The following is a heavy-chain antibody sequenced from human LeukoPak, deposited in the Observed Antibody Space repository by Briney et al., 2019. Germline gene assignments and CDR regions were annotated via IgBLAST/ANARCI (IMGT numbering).Heavy chain of an antibody. CDR2: VYHSGST. J-gene: IGHJ5*02. V-gene: IGHV4-4*02. Sequence: SETLSLTCAVSGDSISTNHWWSWVRPPPGKGLEWIGEVYHSGSTNYNPSLKSRVTISVDKTKNLFSLKLSSVTAADTAVYYCARGTYDFWSGYYLPWGQGTLVTVSS. CDR3: ARGTYDFWSGYYLP. D-gene: IGHD3-3*01. CDR1: GDSISTNHW.